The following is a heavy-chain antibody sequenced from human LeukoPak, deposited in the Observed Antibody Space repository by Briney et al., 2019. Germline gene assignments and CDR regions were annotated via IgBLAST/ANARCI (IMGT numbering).Heavy chain of an antibody. CDR3: ARGYIVVVPAALQYYYYYMDV. CDR2: INHSGST. V-gene: IGHV4-34*01. CDR1: GGSFSGYY. J-gene: IGHJ6*03. Sequence: SETLSLTCAAYGGSFSGYYWSWIRQPPGKGLEWIGEINHSGSTNYNPSLKSRVTISVDTSKNQFSLKLSSVTAADTAVYYCARGYIVVVPAALQYYYYYMDVWGKGTTVTVSS. D-gene: IGHD2-2*01.